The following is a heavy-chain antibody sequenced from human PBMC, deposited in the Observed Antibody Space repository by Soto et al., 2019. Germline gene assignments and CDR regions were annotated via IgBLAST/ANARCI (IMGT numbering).Heavy chain of an antibody. D-gene: IGHD5-12*01. CDR3: ARATRSGSPHFDH. J-gene: IGHJ4*02. CDR1: GYTFSNYY. Sequence: GASVKVSCKGAGYTFSNYYMHWVRQAPGQGLEWMGIINPSGDSTSYAQEFQGRVTMTRETSTSTLYMELSSLGSEDTAVYYCARATRSGSPHFDHWGQGTLVTVSS. V-gene: IGHV1-46*01. CDR2: INPSGDST.